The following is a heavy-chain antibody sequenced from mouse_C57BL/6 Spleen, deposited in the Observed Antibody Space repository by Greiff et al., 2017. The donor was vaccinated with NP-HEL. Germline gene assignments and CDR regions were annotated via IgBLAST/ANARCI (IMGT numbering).Heavy chain of an antibody. D-gene: IGHD2-4*01. Sequence: EVKLVESGGDLVKPGGSLKLSCAASGFTFSSYGMSWVRQTPDKRLAWVATISSGGSYTYYPDSVKGRFTISRDNAKNTLYLQMSSLKSEDTAMYYCARQGDYDEGFAYWGQGTLVTVSA. CDR2: ISSGGSYT. CDR3: ARQGDYDEGFAY. CDR1: GFTFSSYG. J-gene: IGHJ3*01. V-gene: IGHV5-6*01.